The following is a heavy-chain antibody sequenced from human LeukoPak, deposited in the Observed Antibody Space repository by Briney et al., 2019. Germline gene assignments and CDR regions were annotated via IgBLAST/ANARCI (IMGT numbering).Heavy chain of an antibody. D-gene: IGHD4-17*01. CDR3: AKAWDYGDRGEIDS. CDR1: GGTFSSYA. V-gene: IGHV1-18*01. Sequence: ASVKVSCKASGGTFSSYAISWVRQAPGQGLEWVGWVSSYNGNAKYAQSLQGRVSMTTDTPTTTAHMELRSLTSDDTAVYYCAKAWDYGDRGEIDSWGQGTLVIVSS. J-gene: IGHJ4*02. CDR2: VSSYNGNA.